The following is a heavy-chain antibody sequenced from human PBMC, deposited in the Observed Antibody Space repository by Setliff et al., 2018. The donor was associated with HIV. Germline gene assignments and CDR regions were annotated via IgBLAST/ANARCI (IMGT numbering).Heavy chain of an antibody. V-gene: IGHV1-18*01. J-gene: IGHJ6*02. CDR3: ASLGYCSSTSCSLYYGMDV. CDR2: ITAYNGNT. D-gene: IGHD2-2*01. Sequence: ASVKVSCKASGYTFTSYGISWVRQAPGQGLEWMGWITAYNGNTNYAQKLQGRVTMTTDTSTSTVYMELRSLRSDDTAVYYCASLGYCSSTSCSLYYGMDVWGQGTTVTVSS. CDR1: GYTFTSYG.